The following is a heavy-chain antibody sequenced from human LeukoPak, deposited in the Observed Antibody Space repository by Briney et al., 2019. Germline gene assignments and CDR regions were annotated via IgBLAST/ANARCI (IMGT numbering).Heavy chain of an antibody. CDR2: IYPGDSDT. Sequence: GESLKISCKGSGYSFTSYWIGWVRQMPGKGLEWMGIIYPGDSDTSYSPSFQGQVTISADKSISTAYLQWSSLKASDTAMYYCARTITMVRGVILPNWFDPWGQGTLVTVSS. J-gene: IGHJ5*02. CDR1: GYSFTSYW. D-gene: IGHD3-10*01. V-gene: IGHV5-51*01. CDR3: ARTITMVRGVILPNWFDP.